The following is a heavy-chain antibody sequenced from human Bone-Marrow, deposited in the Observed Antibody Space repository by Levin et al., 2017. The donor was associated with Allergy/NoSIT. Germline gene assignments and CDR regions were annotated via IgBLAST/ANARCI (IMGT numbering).Heavy chain of an antibody. CDR2: ISHSGSP. Sequence: KPSETLSLTCSVSGGSMRITNYYWAWIRQTPGKGLEWIGSISHSGSPFYNPSLNSRLTISIDTSSNRFSLKLSSVTAADTAIYYCARNSFEFSSGYPNWFDPWGQGTLVTVSS. CDR1: GGSMRITNYY. CDR3: ARNSFEFSSGYPNWFDP. D-gene: IGHD3-3*01. V-gene: IGHV4-39*07. J-gene: IGHJ5*02.